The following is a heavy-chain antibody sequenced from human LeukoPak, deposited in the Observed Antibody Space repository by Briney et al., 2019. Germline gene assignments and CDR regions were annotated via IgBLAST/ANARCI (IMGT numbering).Heavy chain of an antibody. CDR3: ARDRAGTGLSWFDP. J-gene: IGHJ5*02. CDR2: IIPIFGTA. V-gene: IGHV1-69*06. CDR1: GYTFTSYG. Sequence: GASVNVSCKASGYTFTSYGISWVRQAPGQGLEWMGGIIPIFGTANYAQKFQGRVTITGDTSASTAYMELSSLRSEDTAVYYCARDRAGTGLSWFDPWGQGTLVTVSS. D-gene: IGHD6-19*01.